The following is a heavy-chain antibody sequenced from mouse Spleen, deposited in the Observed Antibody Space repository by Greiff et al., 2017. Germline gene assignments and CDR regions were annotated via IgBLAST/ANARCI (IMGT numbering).Heavy chain of an antibody. CDR3: AREYGNSFAY. CDR1: GYAFSSYW. D-gene: IGHD2-10*02. Sequence: VKLVESGAELVRPGSSVKISCKASGYAFSSYWMNWVKQRPGQGLEWIGQIYPGDGDTNYNGKFKGKATLTADKSSSTAYMQLSSLTSEDSAVYFCAREYGNSFAYWGQGTLVTVSA. V-gene: IGHV1-80*01. CDR2: IYPGDGDT. J-gene: IGHJ3*01.